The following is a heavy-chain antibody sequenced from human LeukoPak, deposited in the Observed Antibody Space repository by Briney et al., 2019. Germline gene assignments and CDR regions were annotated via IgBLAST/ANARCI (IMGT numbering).Heavy chain of an antibody. D-gene: IGHD5-12*01. V-gene: IGHV3-7*01. Sequence: GGSLRLSCAASGFTFSSYWMSWVRQAPGKGLEWVANIKQDGGEKYYVESVKGRFTTSRDNVKNSLYLQMNSLRVEDTAVYYCARARGGYDLDYWGQGTLVTVSS. J-gene: IGHJ4*02. CDR1: GFTFSSYW. CDR3: ARARGGYDLDY. CDR2: IKQDGGEK.